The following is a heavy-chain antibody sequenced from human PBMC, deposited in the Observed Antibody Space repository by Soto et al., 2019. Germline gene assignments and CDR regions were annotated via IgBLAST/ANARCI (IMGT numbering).Heavy chain of an antibody. Sequence: QVQLQKWGAGRLKPSETLSLTCAVYGGSFSGYYLSWIRQPPGKGLEWIGEINHSGSTNYTPSLKSRVTISVDTSKNQFSLKLSSVTAADTAVYYCARRYNWNDRTLDYWGQGTLVTVSS. CDR2: INHSGST. CDR3: ARRYNWNDRTLDY. D-gene: IGHD1-1*01. J-gene: IGHJ4*02. CDR1: GGSFSGYY. V-gene: IGHV4-34*01.